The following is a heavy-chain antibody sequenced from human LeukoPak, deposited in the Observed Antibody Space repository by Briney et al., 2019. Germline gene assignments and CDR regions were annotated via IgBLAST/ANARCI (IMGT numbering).Heavy chain of an antibody. V-gene: IGHV4-4*07. CDR2: IYTSGST. Sequence: SETLSLTCTVSGVSISSYYWNWIRQPAGKGLEWIGRIYTSGSTNYKPSLKSRVTMSVDTSKNQFSLKLNSVTAADTAVYFCARDWGVGGRPGYMDVWGKGTTVTVSS. J-gene: IGHJ6*03. D-gene: IGHD6-6*01. CDR1: GVSISSYY. CDR3: ARDWGVGGRPGYMDV.